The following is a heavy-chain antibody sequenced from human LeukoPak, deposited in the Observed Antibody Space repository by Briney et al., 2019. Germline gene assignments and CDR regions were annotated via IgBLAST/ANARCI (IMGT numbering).Heavy chain of an antibody. V-gene: IGHV3-23*01. CDR2: ITGSGSNS. D-gene: IGHD3-10*01. Sequence: GGSLRLSCAASGFTFSNYAMTWVRQAPGKGLEWVSTITGSGSNSYYAASVTGRFTISRDNSKNTLYLQMNSLRAEDTAVYYCAKDYVLWFGVEDAFDIWGQGTMGTVSS. J-gene: IGHJ3*02. CDR1: GFTFSNYA. CDR3: AKDYVLWFGVEDAFDI.